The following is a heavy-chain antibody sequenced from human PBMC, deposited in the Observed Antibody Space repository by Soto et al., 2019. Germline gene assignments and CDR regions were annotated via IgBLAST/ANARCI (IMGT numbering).Heavy chain of an antibody. J-gene: IGHJ6*03. D-gene: IGHD1-1*01. CDR3: ARGSWDDVTGHYYMDV. CDR1: GDSVSSSRAA. Sequence: SQSLSLTCDISGDSVSSSRAAWKWIRQTPSRGLEWLGRTYYRSKWYINYAVSVKSRITVNPDTSKNQFSLQLNSVTPEDTAVYYCARGSWDDVTGHYYMDVWGKGTTVTVSS. CDR2: TYYRSKWYI. V-gene: IGHV6-1*01.